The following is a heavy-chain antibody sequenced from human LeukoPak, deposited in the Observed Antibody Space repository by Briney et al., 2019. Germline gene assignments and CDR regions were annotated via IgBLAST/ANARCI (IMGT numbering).Heavy chain of an antibody. CDR3: ARWSLGDY. Sequence: GRSLLLSCAASGFTFDDYAMHWVRQAPGKGLEWVSGISWNSGSIGYADSVKGRFTISRDNAKNSLYLQMNSLRAEDTAVYYCARWSLGDYWGQGTLVTVSS. V-gene: IGHV3-9*01. CDR2: ISWNSGSI. J-gene: IGHJ4*02. CDR1: GFTFDDYA. D-gene: IGHD5-24*01.